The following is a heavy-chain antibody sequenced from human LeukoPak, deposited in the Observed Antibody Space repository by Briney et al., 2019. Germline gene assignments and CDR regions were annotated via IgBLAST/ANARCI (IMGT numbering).Heavy chain of an antibody. V-gene: IGHV4-61*08. CDR3: ARYYYDSSGYYYYYGMDV. J-gene: IGHJ6*02. CDR1: GGSISSGGYY. Sequence: SETLSLTCAVSGGSISSGGYYWSWIRQPPGKGLEWIGYIYYSGSTNYNPSLKSRVTISVDTSKNQFSLKLSSVTAADTAVYYCARYYYDSSGYYYYYGMDVWGQGTTVTVSS. CDR2: IYYSGST. D-gene: IGHD3-22*01.